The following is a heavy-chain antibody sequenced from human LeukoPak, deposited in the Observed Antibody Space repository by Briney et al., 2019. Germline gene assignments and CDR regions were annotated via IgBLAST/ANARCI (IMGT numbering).Heavy chain of an antibody. Sequence: SETLSLTCTVSGYSITSGYYWGWIRQPPGKGLEWIGNIYHSGTTYYNPSLKSRVTISVDTSKNQFSLKLSSVTAADTAVYYCAREGLYYDILTGYYKEGWFDPWGQGTLVTVSS. CDR3: AREGLYYDILTGYYKEGWFDP. V-gene: IGHV4-38-2*02. D-gene: IGHD3-9*01. J-gene: IGHJ5*02. CDR1: GYSITSGYY. CDR2: IYHSGTT.